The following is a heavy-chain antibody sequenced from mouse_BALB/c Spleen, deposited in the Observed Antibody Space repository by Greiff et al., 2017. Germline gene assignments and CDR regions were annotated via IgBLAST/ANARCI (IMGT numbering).Heavy chain of an antibody. CDR2: IWAGGST. CDR1: GFSLTSYG. CDR3: ARAAYGSSYGCAY. J-gene: IGHJ3*01. V-gene: IGHV2-9*02. Sequence: VKLMESGPGLVAPSQSLSITCTVSGFSLTSYGVHWVRQPPGKGLEWLGVIWAGGSTNYNSALMSRLSISKDNSKSQVFLKMNSLQTDDTAMYYCARAAYGSSYGCAYWGQGTLVTVAA. D-gene: IGHD1-1*01.